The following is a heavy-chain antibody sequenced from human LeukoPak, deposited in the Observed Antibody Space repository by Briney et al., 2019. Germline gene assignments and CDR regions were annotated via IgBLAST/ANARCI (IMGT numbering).Heavy chain of an antibody. CDR3: ARGYNNFFDY. Sequence: KPSQTLSLTCAISGDSVSSITAAWHWIRQSPSRGLEWLGRTYYGSKWYNDYAISVKSRITISPDTSKNQFSLQLNSVTPEDTAVYYCARGYNNFFDYWGQGTLVTVSS. CDR1: GDSVSSITAA. CDR2: TYYGSKWYN. V-gene: IGHV6-1*01. J-gene: IGHJ4*02. D-gene: IGHD4-11*01.